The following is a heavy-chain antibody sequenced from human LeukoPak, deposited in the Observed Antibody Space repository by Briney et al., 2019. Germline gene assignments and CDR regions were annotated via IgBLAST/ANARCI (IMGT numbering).Heavy chain of an antibody. CDR1: GYTFTSYG. Sequence: ASVKVSCKASGYTFTSYGISWVRQAPGQGLEWMGWISAYNGNTNYAQKLQGRVTMTTDTSTSTAYMELRSLRSDDPAVYYCARLQYFHDNKGYYYPDYWGQGTLVTVSS. CDR3: ARLQYFHDNKGYYYPDY. D-gene: IGHD3-22*01. J-gene: IGHJ4*02. V-gene: IGHV1-18*01. CDR2: ISAYNGNT.